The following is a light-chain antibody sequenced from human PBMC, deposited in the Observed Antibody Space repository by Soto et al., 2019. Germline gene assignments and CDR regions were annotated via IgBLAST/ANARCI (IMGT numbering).Light chain of an antibody. CDR2: GAS. Sequence: EIVMTQSPVTLSVSPGERATLSCRASQFVSSNLAWYQQKPGQAPRLLIYGASTRATGIPARFSGSGSGTEFTLTISNLQSEDFAVYYCQQYGSSQITFGQGTRLEIK. CDR1: QFVSSN. V-gene: IGKV3D-15*01. CDR3: QQYGSSQIT. J-gene: IGKJ5*01.